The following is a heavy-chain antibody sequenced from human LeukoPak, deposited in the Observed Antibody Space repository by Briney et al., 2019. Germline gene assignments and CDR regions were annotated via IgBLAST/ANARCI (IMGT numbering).Heavy chain of an antibody. CDR3: TKDLMTGFSSGWYFGS. D-gene: IGHD6-19*01. Sequence: GGSLRLSCAASGFTVGSNYMSWVRQAPGKGLEWVAVTSGDEDSTHYAESVRGRFIISTDNSKNSLYLQMNSLRAEDTAVYYCTKDLMTGFSSGWYFGSWGQGTLVTVSS. CDR1: GFTVGSNY. V-gene: IGHV3-23*01. J-gene: IGHJ4*02. CDR2: TSGDEDST.